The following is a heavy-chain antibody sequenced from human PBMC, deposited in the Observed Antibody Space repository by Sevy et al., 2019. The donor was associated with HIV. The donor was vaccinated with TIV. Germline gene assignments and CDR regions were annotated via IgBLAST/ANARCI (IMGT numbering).Heavy chain of an antibody. CDR1: GFSISNNFY. Sequence: SETLSLTCDVSGFSISNNFYWGWIRQPPGKGLEWIGSIYHSGTTYYNPSLNSRVTISVDMSNNKFALRLTSVTAADTAVYYCARARRPETNYFCMDVWGKGTTVTVSS. D-gene: IGHD3-3*01. V-gene: IGHV4-38-2*01. CDR2: IYHSGTT. CDR3: ARARRPETNYFCMDV. J-gene: IGHJ6*03.